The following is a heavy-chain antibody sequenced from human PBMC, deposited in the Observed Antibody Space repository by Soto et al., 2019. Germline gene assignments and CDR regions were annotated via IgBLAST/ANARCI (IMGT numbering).Heavy chain of an antibody. CDR3: AKDVDGDSTSCCPDY. CDR2: INSDGSST. CDR1: RSTFSSFW. V-gene: IGHV3-74*01. J-gene: IGHJ4*02. D-gene: IGHD2-2*01. Sequence: PGGSLRLSCAASRSTFSSFWFHWVRQAPGKGLVWVSHINSDGSSTSYADSVKGRFTISRDNSKNTLYLQMNSLRAEDTAVYYCAKDVDGDSTSCCPDYWGQGTLVTVSS.